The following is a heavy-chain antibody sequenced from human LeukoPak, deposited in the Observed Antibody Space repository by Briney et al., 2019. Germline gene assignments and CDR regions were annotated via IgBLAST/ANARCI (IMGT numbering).Heavy chain of an antibody. J-gene: IGHJ4*02. V-gene: IGHV3-33*01. D-gene: IGHD3-10*01. Sequence: GRSLRLSCSASRFTFSNYGMQWVRQAPGKGLQWVAFIWFDGSNKYYADSVKGRFTISRDNSKNTLYLQINSLRAEDTAVYYCARDRGNSHLDYWGQGTLVTVSS. CDR3: ARDRGNSHLDY. CDR2: IWFDGSNK. CDR1: RFTFSNYG.